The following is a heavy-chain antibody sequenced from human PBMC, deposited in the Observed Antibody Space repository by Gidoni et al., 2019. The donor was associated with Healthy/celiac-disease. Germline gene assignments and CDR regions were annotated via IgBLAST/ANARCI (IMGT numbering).Heavy chain of an antibody. CDR3: AKDTGDNWRRGDAFDI. CDR2: ISWNSGSI. Sequence: EVQLVESGGGLVQPGRSLRLSCAASGFTFDDYAMHWVRQAPGKGLEWVSGISWNSGSIGYADSVKGRFTISRDNAKNSLYLQMNSLRAEDTALYYCAKDTGDNWRRGDAFDIWGQGTMVTVSS. CDR1: GFTFDDYA. D-gene: IGHD1-20*01. J-gene: IGHJ3*02. V-gene: IGHV3-9*01.